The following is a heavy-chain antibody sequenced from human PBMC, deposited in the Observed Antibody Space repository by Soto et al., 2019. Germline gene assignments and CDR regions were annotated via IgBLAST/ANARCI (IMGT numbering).Heavy chain of an antibody. D-gene: IGHD6-13*01. J-gene: IGHJ3*02. CDR1: GGSISSYY. Sequence: QVQLQESGPGLVKPSETLSLTCTVSGGSISSYYWSWIRQPPGKGLEWIGYIYHSGSTNYNPSLKSRATISVDTSKNQFSLKLSSVTAADTAVYYCARGYSSSWADAFDIWGRGTTVTVSS. CDR3: ARGYSSSWADAFDI. CDR2: IYHSGST. V-gene: IGHV4-59*01.